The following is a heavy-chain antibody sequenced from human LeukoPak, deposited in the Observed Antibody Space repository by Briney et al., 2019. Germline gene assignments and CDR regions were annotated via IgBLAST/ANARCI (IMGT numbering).Heavy chain of an antibody. V-gene: IGHV4-59*01. CDR2: IYYTGII. Sequence: SETPSLTCIVSGGSISRYYWSWIRQPPGKGLEWIGHIYYTGIIDYNSSLKSRVTISVDTSRNQFSLRLSSVTASDTAVYYCAGGDTTLPTGSYLDYWGQGTLVTVSS. J-gene: IGHJ4*02. D-gene: IGHD1-1*01. CDR1: GGSISRYY. CDR3: AGGDTTLPTGSYLDY.